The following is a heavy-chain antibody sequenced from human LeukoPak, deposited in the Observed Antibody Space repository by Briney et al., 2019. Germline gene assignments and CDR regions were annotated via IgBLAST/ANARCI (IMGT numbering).Heavy chain of an antibody. CDR2: INHSGST. D-gene: IGHD6-13*01. CDR1: GGSFSGYY. J-gene: IGHJ5*02. V-gene: IGHV4-34*01. CDR3: ARSSSWYISWFDP. Sequence: PSETLSLTCAVYGGSFSGYYWSWIRQPPGKGLEWIGEINHSGSTNYNPSLKSRVTISVDTSKNQFSLKLSSVTAADTAVYYCARSSSWYISWFDPWGQGTLVTVSS.